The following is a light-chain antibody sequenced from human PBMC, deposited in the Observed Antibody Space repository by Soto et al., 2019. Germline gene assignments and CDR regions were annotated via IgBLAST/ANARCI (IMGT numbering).Light chain of an antibody. Sequence: QSVLTQPPSVSGAPGQRVTISCTGSSSNIGAGYDVHWYQQLPGTAPKLLISGNSNRPSGVPDRFSGSKSGTSASLAITGLQAEDEADYYCQSYDSSLSGWVFGGGTKVTV. CDR2: GNS. J-gene: IGLJ3*02. V-gene: IGLV1-40*01. CDR1: SSNIGAGYD. CDR3: QSYDSSLSGWV.